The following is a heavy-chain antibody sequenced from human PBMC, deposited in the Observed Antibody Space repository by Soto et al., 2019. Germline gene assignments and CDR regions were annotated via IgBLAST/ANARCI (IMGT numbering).Heavy chain of an antibody. D-gene: IGHD3-3*01. CDR1: GFTFSSYG. Sequence: QVQLVESGGGVVQPGRSLRLSCAASGFTFSSYGMHWVRQAPDKGLEWVAVISYDGSNKYYADSVKGRFTISRDNSKNTLYLLMNSLRAEDTAVYYCANGKPLEWLGYYCGMDVWGQGTTVTVSS. V-gene: IGHV3-30*18. J-gene: IGHJ6*02. CDR2: ISYDGSNK. CDR3: ANGKPLEWLGYYCGMDV.